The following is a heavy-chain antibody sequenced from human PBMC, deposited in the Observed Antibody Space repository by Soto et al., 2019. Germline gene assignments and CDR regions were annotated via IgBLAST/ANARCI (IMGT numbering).Heavy chain of an antibody. Sequence: GGSLRLSCAASGFTFSSYWMHWVRQAPGKGLVWVSRINSDGSSTSYADSVKGRFTISRDNAKNTLYLQMNSLRAEDTAVYYCASGGYPYGMDVWGQGTTVTVSS. CDR2: INSDGSST. CDR1: GFTFSSYW. CDR3: ASGGYPYGMDV. J-gene: IGHJ6*02. D-gene: IGHD3-22*01. V-gene: IGHV3-74*01.